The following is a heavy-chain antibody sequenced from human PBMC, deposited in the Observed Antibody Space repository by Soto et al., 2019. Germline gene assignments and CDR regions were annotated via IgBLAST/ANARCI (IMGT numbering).Heavy chain of an antibody. CDR1: GGSLRGNSYY. V-gene: IGHV4-61*01. CDR3: TRGSAWIPGFGVVYAHYYYGMDV. D-gene: IGHD2-8*02. J-gene: IGHJ6*02. Sequence: QVQLQESGPGLVKPSETLSLTCTVSGGSLRGNSYYWSWIRQPPGKGLEWIGYTFYSGSANYNPSPGSRGSTSADTVHNKIYLKLTSVTAADSAVYYCTRGSAWIPGFGVVYAHYYYGMDVWGQGTTVTVS. CDR2: TFYSGSA.